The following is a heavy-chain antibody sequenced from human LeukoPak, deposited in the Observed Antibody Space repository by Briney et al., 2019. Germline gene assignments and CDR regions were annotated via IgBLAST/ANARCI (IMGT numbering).Heavy chain of an antibody. CDR2: IWYDGSNK. J-gene: IGHJ4*02. Sequence: GGSLRLSCAASGFTFSSYGMHWVRQAPGKGLEWVALIWYDGSNKYYADSVKGRSTISRGNSKNTVYLQMNSLRAEDTAVYYCASRRGGIVGDYWGQGTLVTVSS. D-gene: IGHD2-15*01. V-gene: IGHV3-33*01. CDR3: ASRRGGIVGDY. CDR1: GFTFSSYG.